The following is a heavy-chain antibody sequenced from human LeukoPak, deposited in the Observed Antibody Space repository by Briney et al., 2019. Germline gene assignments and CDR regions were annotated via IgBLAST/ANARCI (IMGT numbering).Heavy chain of an antibody. CDR1: GYTFTGYY. D-gene: IGHD6-13*01. V-gene: IGHV1-2*02. Sequence: ASVRVSCKASGYTFTGYYMRWVRQAPGQGLEWMGWINPNSGGTNYAQKFQGRVTMTRDTSISTAYMELSRLRSDDTAVYYCARDLSSSWYWFDPWGQGTLVTVSS. CDR3: ARDLSSSWYWFDP. CDR2: INPNSGGT. J-gene: IGHJ5*02.